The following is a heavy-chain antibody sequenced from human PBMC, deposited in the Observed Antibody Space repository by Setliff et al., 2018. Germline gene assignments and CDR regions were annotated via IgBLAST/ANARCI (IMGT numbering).Heavy chain of an antibody. CDR2: ISGSGGTT. J-gene: IGHJ4*02. D-gene: IGHD3-16*01. CDR3: ARDRLRSDSPWGYFDY. CDR1: GFTFSSYA. Sequence: PGGSLRLSCAASGFTFSSYAMSWVRQAPGKGLEWVSAISGSGGTTYYADSVEGRFTISRDNAKNSVYLQMNSLRVEDTAIYYCARDRLRSDSPWGYFDYWGRGTMVTVSS. V-gene: IGHV3-23*01.